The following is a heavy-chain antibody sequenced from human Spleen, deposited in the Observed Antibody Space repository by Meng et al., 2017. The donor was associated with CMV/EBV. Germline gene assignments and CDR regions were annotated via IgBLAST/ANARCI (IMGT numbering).Heavy chain of an antibody. CDR2: IKQDGSEK. D-gene: IGHD6-6*01. V-gene: IGHV3-7*01. J-gene: IGHJ3*02. CDR3: TTALGQLAPSAYI. CDR1: GFTFSTYW. Sequence: GGSLRLSCAASGFTFSTYWMNWVRQAPGKGLEWVANIKQDGSEKYYVDSVKGRFTISRDNAKNSLYLQMTSLRAEDTAVYYCTTALGQLAPSAYIWGQGTMVTVSS.